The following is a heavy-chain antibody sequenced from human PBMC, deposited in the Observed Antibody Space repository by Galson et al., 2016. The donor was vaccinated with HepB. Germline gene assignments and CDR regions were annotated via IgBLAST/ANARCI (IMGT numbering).Heavy chain of an antibody. CDR3: AHRSMPHYGSGRGYYFAL. V-gene: IGHV2-5*02. D-gene: IGHD3-10*01. Sequence: PALVKPTQTLTLTCTFSGFSLTTSGLGVAWIRQPPGKGLEWLALIYWDDDKHYSPSLKNRLTVTKDASINQVVLRMTNMDPVDTATYYCAHRSMPHYGSGRGYYFALWGRGTLVTVSS. CDR1: GFSLTTSGLG. J-gene: IGHJ2*01. CDR2: IYWDDDK.